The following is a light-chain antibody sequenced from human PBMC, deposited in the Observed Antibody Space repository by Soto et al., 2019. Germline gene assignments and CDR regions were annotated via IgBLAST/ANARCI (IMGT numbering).Light chain of an antibody. CDR2: GAS. V-gene: IGKV3-15*01. J-gene: IGKJ1*01. CDR1: QGVSRK. CDR3: LQYHNLWA. Sequence: IVMTQSPATLSVAPGERVTFSCRASQGVSRKLAWYQHKPGQAPRLLISGASTGATGIPARFSGSGSGTEFTLTISSLQSEDFAVYSCLQYHNLWAFGRGTKVDIK.